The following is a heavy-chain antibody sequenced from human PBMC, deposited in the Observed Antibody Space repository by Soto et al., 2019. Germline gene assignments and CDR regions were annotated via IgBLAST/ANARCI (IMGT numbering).Heavy chain of an antibody. CDR1: GYTFTSYG. CDR3: ARDTSRVWFGELLYFPHYGMDV. D-gene: IGHD3-10*01. CDR2: ISAYNGNT. Sequence: SVKDSCEASGYTFTSYGISWVRQAPGQGLEWMGWISAYNGNTNYAQKLQGRVAMTTDTSTSTAYMELRSLRSDETAVYYCARDTSRVWFGELLYFPHYGMDVWGQGATVTVSS. V-gene: IGHV1-18*01. J-gene: IGHJ6*02.